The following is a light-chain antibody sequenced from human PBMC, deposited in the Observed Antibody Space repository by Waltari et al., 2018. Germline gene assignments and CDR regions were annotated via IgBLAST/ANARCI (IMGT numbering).Light chain of an antibody. Sequence: QSVLTQQPSASGTPGQRVTISCSGSSSNIGANTVNWYQHLPGAAPNLLIYVTNRRPSGVPDRFSGSKSGTSASLAISGLQSEDESDYYCATWDDSLNGWVFGGGTKLTVL. V-gene: IGLV1-44*01. CDR3: ATWDDSLNGWV. J-gene: IGLJ3*02. CDR2: VTN. CDR1: SSNIGANT.